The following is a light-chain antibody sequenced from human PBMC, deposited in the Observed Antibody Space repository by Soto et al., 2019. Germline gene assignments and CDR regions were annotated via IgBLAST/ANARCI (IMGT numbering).Light chain of an antibody. CDR1: QSVSSY. V-gene: IGKV3-15*01. J-gene: IGKJ5*01. Sequence: EIVLTQSPATLSLSPGERATLSCRASQSVSSYLAWYQQKPGQAPRLLIYGASTRATGIPARFGGSGSGTEFTLTISSLQSEDFEIYYCQQYNNWPITFGQGTRLEIK. CDR3: QQYNNWPIT. CDR2: GAS.